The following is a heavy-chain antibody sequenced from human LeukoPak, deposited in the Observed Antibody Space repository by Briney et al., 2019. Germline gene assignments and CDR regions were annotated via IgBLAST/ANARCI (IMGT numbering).Heavy chain of an antibody. J-gene: IGHJ6*02. CDR1: GGSISSYY. CDR3: ARDRPADNYYYYGMDV. CDR2: IYTSGST. Sequence: SETLSLTCTVSGGSISSYYWSWIRQPAGQGLEWIGRIYTSGSTNYNPSLKSRVTMSVDTSKNQFSLKLSSVTAADTAVYYCARDRPADNYYYYGMDVWGQGTTVTVSS. V-gene: IGHV4-4*07. D-gene: IGHD2-2*01.